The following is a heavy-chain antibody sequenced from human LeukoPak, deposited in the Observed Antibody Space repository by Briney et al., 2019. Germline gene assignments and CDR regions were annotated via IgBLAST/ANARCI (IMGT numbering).Heavy chain of an antibody. CDR1: GYTFTGYY. J-gene: IGHJ6*03. V-gene: IGHV1-2*02. CDR2: INPNSGGT. CDR3: ARNGSEQLGNSSDYMNV. Sequence: ASVKVSCKASGYTFTGYYMHWVRQAPGQGLEWMGWINPNSGGTNYAQKFQGRVTMTRNTSISTAYMELSRLRSDDTAVYYCARNGSEQLGNSSDYMNVVGKGTTVT. D-gene: IGHD1-26*01.